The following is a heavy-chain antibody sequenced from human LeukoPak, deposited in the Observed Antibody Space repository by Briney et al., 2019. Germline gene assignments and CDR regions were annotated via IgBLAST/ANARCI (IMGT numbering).Heavy chain of an antibody. CDR3: ARMTTGHDF. CDR2: VNHSGYT. J-gene: IGHJ4*02. D-gene: IGHD4-17*01. V-gene: IGHV4-34*01. Sequence: SETLSLTCAGSGTSFSSYYWSWIRQPPGKGLEWIGEVNHSGYTNDNPSLKSRVTISVDTSKNQFSLRLRSVTAADTAVYFCARMTTGHDFWGREPWSPSPQ. CDR1: GTSFSSYY.